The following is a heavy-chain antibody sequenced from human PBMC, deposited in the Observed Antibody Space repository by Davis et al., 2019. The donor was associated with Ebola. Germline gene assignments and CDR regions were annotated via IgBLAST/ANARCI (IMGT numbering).Heavy chain of an antibody. D-gene: IGHD3-10*01. J-gene: IGHJ6*02. CDR3: ARDLVTMVQGVMDNVGYYYGMDV. Sequence: GESLKISCAASGFTVSSNYMSWVRQAPGKGLEWVSVIYSGGSTYYEDSVKGRFTISRDNSKNTLYLQMNSLRAEDTAVYYCARDLVTMVQGVMDNVGYYYGMDVWGQGTTVTVSS. CDR1: GFTVSSNY. CDR2: IYSGGST. V-gene: IGHV3-53*01.